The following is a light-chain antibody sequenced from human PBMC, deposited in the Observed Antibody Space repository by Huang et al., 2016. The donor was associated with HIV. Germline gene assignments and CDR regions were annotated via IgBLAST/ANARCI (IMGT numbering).Light chain of an antibody. CDR3: QQYNDWPPWT. Sequence: EIVLTQSPATLSVSPGERATLSCRASQSVSRNLAWYQQKPGQAPRLLIYGSSTRATGIPGRFSGSGSGTEFTLTISSLQSEDFALYYCQQYNDWPPWTFGQGTKVDIK. J-gene: IGKJ1*01. CDR2: GSS. CDR1: QSVSRN. V-gene: IGKV3-15*01.